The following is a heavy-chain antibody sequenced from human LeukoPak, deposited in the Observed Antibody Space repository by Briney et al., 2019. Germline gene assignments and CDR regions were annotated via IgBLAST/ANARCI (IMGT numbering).Heavy chain of an antibody. D-gene: IGHD6-6*01. V-gene: IGHV4-59*01. J-gene: IGHJ6*03. CDR2: IYYSGST. CDR1: GGSISSYY. Sequence: PSETLSLTCTVSGGSISSYYWSWIRQPPGKGLEWIGYIYYSGSTNYNPSLKRRVTISVDTSKNEFSLKLSSVTAADTAVYYCARGEYSSSWYYMDVWGKGTTVTVSS. CDR3: ARGEYSSSWYYMDV.